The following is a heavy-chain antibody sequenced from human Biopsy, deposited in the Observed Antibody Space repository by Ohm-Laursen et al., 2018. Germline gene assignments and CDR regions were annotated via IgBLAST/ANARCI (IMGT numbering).Heavy chain of an antibody. D-gene: IGHD1/OR15-1a*01. CDR1: GFTFSSYS. CDR3: ARGRTGG. V-gene: IGHV3-48*01. J-gene: IGHJ4*02. CDR2: ISSGSSPI. Sequence: SLRLSCAASGFTFSSYSMNWVRQAPGKGLEWVSFISSGSSPIYYADSVKGRFTISRDDAKNSLYLQMNSLRAEDTAVDYCARGRTGGWGQGTLVTVSS.